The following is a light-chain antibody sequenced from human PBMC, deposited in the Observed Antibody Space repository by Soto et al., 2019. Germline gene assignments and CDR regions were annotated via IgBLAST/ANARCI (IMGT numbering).Light chain of an antibody. V-gene: IGLV2-11*01. Sequence: QSALTQTRSVSGSPGQSVTISCAGTSSDVGGYNYVSWYKQHPGKAPKVMIYDVTKRPSGVPDRFSGSKSGNTASLTISGLQAADEADYYCCSYAGSHTYVVFGGGTKLTVL. CDR1: SSDVGGYNY. CDR3: CSYAGSHTYVV. J-gene: IGLJ2*01. CDR2: DVT.